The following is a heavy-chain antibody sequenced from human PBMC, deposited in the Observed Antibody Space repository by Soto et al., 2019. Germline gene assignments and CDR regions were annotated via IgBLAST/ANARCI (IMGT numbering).Heavy chain of an antibody. CDR2: IHYRGST. CDR1: GGSISGEGYY. Sequence: QVQLQESGPGLVEPSQTLSLTCTVSGGSISGEGYYWSWIRQSSGRGLEWIGCIHYRGSTYYNPSLKSRVTISVDTSKTQFFLQLSSVTAADTAVYYCARAWTATAGWANWFDRWGQGTLVTVSS. CDR3: ARAWTATAGWANWFDR. D-gene: IGHD6-13*01. V-gene: IGHV4-31*03. J-gene: IGHJ5*02.